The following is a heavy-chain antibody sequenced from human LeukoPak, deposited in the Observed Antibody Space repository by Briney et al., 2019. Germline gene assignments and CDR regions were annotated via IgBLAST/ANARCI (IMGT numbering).Heavy chain of an antibody. J-gene: IGHJ4*02. V-gene: IGHV1-2*02. D-gene: IGHD5-18*01. CDR2: IDTKSGGT. Sequence: ASVKVSCKASGYTFTSYGISWVRQAPGQGLEWMGWIDTKSGGTKYAQNFQGRVTMTRDTSISTAYMEVNSLRSDDTAVYYCAGRAGSKYGYGYWGQGTLVTVSP. CDR1: GYTFTSYG. CDR3: AGRAGSKYGYGY.